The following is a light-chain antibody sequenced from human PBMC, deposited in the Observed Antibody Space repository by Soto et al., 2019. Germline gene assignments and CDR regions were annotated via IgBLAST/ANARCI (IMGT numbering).Light chain of an antibody. V-gene: IGKV1-5*03. J-gene: IGKJ5*01. CDR2: KAS. Sequence: RKTQSASTRSASVGDRVTISCRASESISTWLAWYPTKPGQAPKLLIYKASRSERGVPSRFSGSGSGTEFTLTLRRLQTDDSATYVCQQSHDSTITFCRGTKLDIK. CDR3: QQSHDSTIT. CDR1: ESISTW.